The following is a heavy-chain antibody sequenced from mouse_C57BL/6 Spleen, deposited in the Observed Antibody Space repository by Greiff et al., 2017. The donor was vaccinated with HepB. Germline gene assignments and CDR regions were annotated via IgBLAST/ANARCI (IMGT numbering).Heavy chain of an antibody. D-gene: IGHD2-1*01. CDR2: IHPNSGST. Sequence: QVQLQQPGAELVKPGASVKLSCKASGYTFTSYWMHWVKQRPGQGLEWIGMIHPNSGSTNYNEKFKIKATLTVDKSSSTAYMQLSSLTSEDSAVYYCARGYGNYYFDYWGQGTTLTVSS. CDR1: GYTFTSYW. CDR3: ARGYGNYYFDY. J-gene: IGHJ2*01. V-gene: IGHV1-64*01.